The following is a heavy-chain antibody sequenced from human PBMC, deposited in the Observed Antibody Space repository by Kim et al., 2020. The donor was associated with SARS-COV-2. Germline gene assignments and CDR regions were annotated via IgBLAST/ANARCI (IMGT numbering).Heavy chain of an antibody. CDR3: ARDPGGSGSYYDY. Sequence: YNPSLKSRVTISVDTSKNQFSLKLSSVTAADTAVYYCARDPGGSGSYYDYWGQGTLVTVSS. V-gene: IGHV4-34*01. D-gene: IGHD3-10*01. J-gene: IGHJ4*02.